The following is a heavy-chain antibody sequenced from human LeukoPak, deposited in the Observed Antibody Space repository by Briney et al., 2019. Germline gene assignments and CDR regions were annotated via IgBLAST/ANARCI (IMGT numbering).Heavy chain of an antibody. V-gene: IGHV3-11*06. J-gene: IGHJ4*02. CDR1: GFIFSDYY. D-gene: IGHD2-15*01. CDR2: ISSSSSYT. CDR3: ARDPRYCSGASCYSVWVQVADS. Sequence: PGGSLRLSCAASGFIFSDYYMSWIRQAPGKGLEWISYISSSSSYTKYADSVKGRFTISRDNAKNSLYLQMNSLRVEDTAVYYCARDPRYCSGASCYSVWVQVADSWGQGTLVTVSS.